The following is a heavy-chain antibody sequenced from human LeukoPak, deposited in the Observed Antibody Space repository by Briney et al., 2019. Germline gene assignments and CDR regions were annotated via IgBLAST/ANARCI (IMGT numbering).Heavy chain of an antibody. D-gene: IGHD2-15*01. J-gene: IGHJ4*02. Sequence: ASVKVSCKASGYTFTSYGISWVRQAPGQGLKWMGGISAYNGNTNYAQKLQGRVTMTTDTSTSTAYMELRSLRSDDTAVYYCARNIVVDYFDYWGQGTLVTVSS. CDR2: ISAYNGNT. CDR3: ARNIVVDYFDY. V-gene: IGHV1-18*01. CDR1: GYTFTSYG.